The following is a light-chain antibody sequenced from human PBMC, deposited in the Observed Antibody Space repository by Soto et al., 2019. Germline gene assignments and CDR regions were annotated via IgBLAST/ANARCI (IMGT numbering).Light chain of an antibody. Sequence: QSVLTQPPSVSGAPRQGVTISCSGSSSNIGSNAVHWYQQLPGKAPKLLIYSNDQRPSGVPDRFSGSKSGTSASLAISGLQSEDEADYYCAAWDDSLNGWVFGGGTKLTVL. CDR1: SSNIGSNA. CDR3: AAWDDSLNGWV. V-gene: IGLV1-36*01. J-gene: IGLJ3*02. CDR2: SND.